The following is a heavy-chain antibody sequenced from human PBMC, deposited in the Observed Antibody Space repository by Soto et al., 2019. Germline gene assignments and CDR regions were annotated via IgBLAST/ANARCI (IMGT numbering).Heavy chain of an antibody. D-gene: IGHD6-13*01. J-gene: IGHJ4*02. V-gene: IGHV3-74*01. CDR3: ARGRAAAGFDF. CDR1: GFNFSTYA. Sequence: GGSLRLSCAASGFNFSTYAMAWVRQAPGKGLEWVSRIKASGMTTTYADPVKGRFTISRDNTKNTLYLQMNSLRAEDTALYYCARGRAAAGFDFWGQGTLVTVSS. CDR2: IKASGMTT.